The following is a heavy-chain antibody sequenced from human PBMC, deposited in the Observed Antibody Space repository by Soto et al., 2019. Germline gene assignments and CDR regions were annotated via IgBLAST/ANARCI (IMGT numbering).Heavy chain of an antibody. CDR3: AGMEAYCGGDCPFDY. CDR1: GYIFSNYY. CDR2: INPSSSST. D-gene: IGHD2-21*02. V-gene: IGHV1-46*01. Sequence: QVQLVQSGAEVKKPGASVKVSCKASGYIFSNYYMHWVRQAPRQGLEWMGVINPSSSSTTYAQRFQGRVTMTRDTSTNTVYMDLSSLRSDDTAMYYCAGMEAYCGGDCPFDYWGQGTLVTVSS. J-gene: IGHJ4*02.